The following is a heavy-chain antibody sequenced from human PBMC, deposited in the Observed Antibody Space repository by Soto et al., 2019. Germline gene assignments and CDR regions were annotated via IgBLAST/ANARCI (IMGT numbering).Heavy chain of an antibody. Sequence: GGSLRLSCAASGFTFSNYAMNWVRQAPGKGLEWVAIISVDGSNQNYADSVKGRFTISRDNSKNTLYLQMNSLRLEDTAVYYCERDFGYWGQGTLVTVSS. CDR1: GFTFSNYA. V-gene: IGHV3-30-3*01. CDR3: ERDFGY. J-gene: IGHJ4*01. CDR2: ISVDGSNQ.